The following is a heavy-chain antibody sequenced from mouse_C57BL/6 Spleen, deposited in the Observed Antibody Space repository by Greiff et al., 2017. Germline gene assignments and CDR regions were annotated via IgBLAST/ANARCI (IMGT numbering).Heavy chain of an antibody. V-gene: IGHV1-82*01. CDR2: IYPGDGDT. Sequence: QVQLKESGPELVKPGASVKISCKASGYAFSSSWMNWVKQRPGKGLEWIGRIYPGDGDTNYNGKFKGKATLTADKSSSTAYMQLSSLTSEDSAVYFCARGDERYFDVWGTGTTVTVSS. CDR3: ARGDERYFDV. J-gene: IGHJ1*03. CDR1: GYAFSSSW. D-gene: IGHD3-3*01.